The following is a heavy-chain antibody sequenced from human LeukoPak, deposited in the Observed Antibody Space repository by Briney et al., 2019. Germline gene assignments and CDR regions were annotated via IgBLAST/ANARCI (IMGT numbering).Heavy chain of an antibody. Sequence: SETLSLTCTVSGGSISSHYWSWIRQPPGKGLEWIGYIYYSGSTNYNPSLKSRVTISVDTSKNQFSLKLSSVTAADTAVYYCARDKKSLGPFRGNYYYMDVWGKGTTVTVS. CDR2: IYYSGST. CDR1: GGSISSHY. CDR3: ARDKKSLGPFRGNYYYMDV. V-gene: IGHV4-59*11. D-gene: IGHD3-10*01. J-gene: IGHJ6*03.